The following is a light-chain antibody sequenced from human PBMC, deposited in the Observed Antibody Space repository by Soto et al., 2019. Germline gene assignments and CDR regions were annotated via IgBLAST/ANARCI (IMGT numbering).Light chain of an antibody. CDR1: QSISVW. Sequence: DIQITHSPSTLSASVVDRVTITCLASQSISVWLAWYQQKAGKAPKLLIYDASSLESGVPSRFSGSGSGTEFTLTISSLQPDDFATYYCQNYNSYSEEFGQGTKVDIK. J-gene: IGKJ1*01. V-gene: IGKV1-5*01. CDR3: QNYNSYSEE. CDR2: DAS.